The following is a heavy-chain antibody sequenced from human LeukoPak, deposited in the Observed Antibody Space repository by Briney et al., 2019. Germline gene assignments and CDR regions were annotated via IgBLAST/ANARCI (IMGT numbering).Heavy chain of an antibody. J-gene: IGHJ5*02. V-gene: IGHV4-4*07. Sequence: PSETLSLTCTVSGSSISTYYWSWIRQPAGKGLEWIGRVHTSGSTNYNPSLKSRVTISVDNSKNQFSLKLSSVTAADTAIYYCARGLVGTTGEQNWFDPWGQGTLVTVSS. CDR1: GSSISTYY. CDR2: VHTSGST. D-gene: IGHD1-26*01. CDR3: ARGLVGTTGEQNWFDP.